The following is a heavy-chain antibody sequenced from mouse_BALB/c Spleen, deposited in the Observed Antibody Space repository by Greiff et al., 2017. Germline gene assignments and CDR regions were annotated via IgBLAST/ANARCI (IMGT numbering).Heavy chain of an antibody. Sequence: EVQRVESGGGLVQPGGSRKLSCAASGFTFSSFGMHWVRQAPEKGLEWVAYISSGSSTIYYADTVKGRFTISRDNPKNTLFLQMTSLRSEDTAMYYCARSENCDYWGQGTTLTVSS. CDR3: ARSENCDY. CDR2: ISSGSSTI. CDR1: GFTFSSFG. V-gene: IGHV5-17*02. J-gene: IGHJ2*01.